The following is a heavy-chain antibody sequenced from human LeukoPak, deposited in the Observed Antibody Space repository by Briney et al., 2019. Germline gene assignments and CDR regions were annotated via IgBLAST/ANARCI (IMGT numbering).Heavy chain of an antibody. J-gene: IGHJ4*02. Sequence: SETLSLTCTVSGGSISSYYWSWIRQPPGKGLEWIGEINHSGSTNYNPSLKSRVTISVDTSKNQFSLKLSSVTAADTAVYYCARGSRANKDFDWFRGPFDYWGQGTLVTVSS. CDR3: ARGSRANKDFDWFRGPFDY. CDR2: INHSGST. D-gene: IGHD3-9*01. CDR1: GGSISSYY. V-gene: IGHV4-34*01.